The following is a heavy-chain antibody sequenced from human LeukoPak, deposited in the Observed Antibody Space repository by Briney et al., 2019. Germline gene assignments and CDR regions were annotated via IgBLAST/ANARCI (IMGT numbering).Heavy chain of an antibody. CDR3: SKDRVGYSGYDGAYFDS. J-gene: IGHJ4*02. CDR2: ISGSGGST. V-gene: IGHV3-23*01. D-gene: IGHD5-12*01. CDR1: GFTFSSYA. Sequence: GGSLRLSCAASGFTFSSYAMSWVHQAPGKGLEWVSAISGSGGSTYYADSVKGRFTISRDNSKNTLYLQMNSLRAEDTAVYYCSKDRVGYSGYDGAYFDSWGQGTLVTVSS.